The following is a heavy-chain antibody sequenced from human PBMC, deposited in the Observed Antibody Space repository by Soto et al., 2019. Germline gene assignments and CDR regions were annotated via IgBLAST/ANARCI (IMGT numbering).Heavy chain of an antibody. Sequence: QVQLQQWGAGLLKPSETLSLTCAVYGGSFSGYYWSWIRQPPGKGLEWIGEINHSGSTNYNPSLKSLVTISVDTSKNQFSLKLSSVTAADTAVYYCARLSIAVASYFDYWGQGTLVTVSS. CDR3: ARLSIAVASYFDY. CDR1: GGSFSGYY. V-gene: IGHV4-34*01. J-gene: IGHJ4*02. D-gene: IGHD6-19*01. CDR2: INHSGST.